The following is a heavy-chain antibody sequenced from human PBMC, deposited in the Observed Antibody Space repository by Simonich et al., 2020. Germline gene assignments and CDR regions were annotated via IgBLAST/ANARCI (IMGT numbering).Heavy chain of an antibody. CDR2: IHAENSNT. CDR1: GYTFTSYG. Sequence: QVQLVQSGAEVKKPGASVKVSCKASGYTFTSYGISWVRQAPGQGLEWMGWIHAENSNTNYAQKLQGRVTMTTDTSTSTAYRELRSLRSDDTAVYYCARSTTGTTAFDIWGQGTMVTVSS. J-gene: IGHJ3*02. D-gene: IGHD1-1*01. V-gene: IGHV1-18*01. CDR3: ARSTTGTTAFDI.